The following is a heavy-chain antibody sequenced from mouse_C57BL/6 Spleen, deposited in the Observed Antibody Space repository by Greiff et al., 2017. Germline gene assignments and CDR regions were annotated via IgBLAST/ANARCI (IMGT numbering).Heavy chain of an antibody. CDR3: ARDYGDYFDY. D-gene: IGHD1-1*01. V-gene: IGHV1-69*01. CDR2: IDPSDSYT. Sequence: VQLQQPGAELVMPGASVKLSCKASGYTFTSYWMHWVKQRPGHGLEWIGEIDPSDSYTNYNQKFKGKSTFTVDKSSSTAYMQLSSLTSEDSAVYYCARDYGDYFDYWGQGTTLTVSS. J-gene: IGHJ2*01. CDR1: GYTFTSYW.